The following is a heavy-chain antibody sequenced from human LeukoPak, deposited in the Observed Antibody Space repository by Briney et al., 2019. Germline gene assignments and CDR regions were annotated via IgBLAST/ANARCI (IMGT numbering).Heavy chain of an antibody. Sequence: SETLSLTCTVSGGSISSYYWSWIRQPPGKGLEWIGYIYYSGSTYYNPSLKSRVTISVDTSKNQFSLKLSSVTAADTAVYYCARDRGDYYDSSGGYYFDYWGQGTLVTVSS. D-gene: IGHD3-22*01. CDR2: IYYSGST. CDR3: ARDRGDYYDSSGGYYFDY. V-gene: IGHV4-59*12. J-gene: IGHJ4*02. CDR1: GGSISSYY.